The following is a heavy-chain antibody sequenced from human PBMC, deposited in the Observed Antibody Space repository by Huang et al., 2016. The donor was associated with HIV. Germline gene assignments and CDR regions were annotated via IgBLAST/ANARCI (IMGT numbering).Heavy chain of an antibody. CDR3: ARTLWQDGDYGYFDS. D-gene: IGHD4-17*01. V-gene: IGHV4-34*01. CDR1: GGSFSDHY. CDR2: INHSGTT. J-gene: IGHJ4*02. Sequence: HVQLQQWGAGLLKPSETLSLSCAVNGGSFSDHYWTWIRQSPGKGREWIGEINHSGTTKYNPSLKSRVTMSIDRSRRQFSLKVKSVTAADTAVYYCARTLWQDGDYGYFDSWGQGALVTVSS.